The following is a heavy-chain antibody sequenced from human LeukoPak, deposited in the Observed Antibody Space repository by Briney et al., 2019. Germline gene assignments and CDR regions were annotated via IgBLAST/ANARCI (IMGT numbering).Heavy chain of an antibody. CDR1: GGSFMGYY. V-gene: IGHV4-34*01. CDR2: INPGGST. CDR3: ASHRLYYHYMDV. J-gene: IGHJ6*03. Sequence: SETLSLTCAVYGGSFMGYYWSWIRQPPAKGLEWIGEINPGGSTNYNASLKGRVAISADTSKNQFSLELSSVTAADTAVYYCASHRLYYHYMDVWGKGTTVTVSS.